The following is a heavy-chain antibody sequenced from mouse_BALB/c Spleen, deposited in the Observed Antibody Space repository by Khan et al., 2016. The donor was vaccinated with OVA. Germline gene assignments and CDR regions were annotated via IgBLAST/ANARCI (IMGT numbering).Heavy chain of an antibody. CDR1: GFSLTSYG. CDR2: IWADGST. Sequence: VELVESGPAMVAPSQSLSITCTVSGFSLTSYGVHWVRQPPGKGLEWLGVIWADGSTNYNSALMSRLSISKDNSKSQVFLKMNSLQTDDTAMYYCARYYGNYGWYFDVWGAGTTVTVSS. V-gene: IGHV2-9*02. CDR3: ARYYGNYGWYFDV. D-gene: IGHD2-1*01. J-gene: IGHJ1*01.